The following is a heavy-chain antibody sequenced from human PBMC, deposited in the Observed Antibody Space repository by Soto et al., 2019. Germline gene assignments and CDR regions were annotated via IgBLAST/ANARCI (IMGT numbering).Heavy chain of an antibody. D-gene: IGHD3-16*01. J-gene: IGHJ4*02. CDR2: ISSSSSYI. CDR3: ARRFRVGYDYLQRAPVDY. Sequence: GGSLRLSCAASGFTFSSYSMNWVRQAPGKGLEWVSSISSSSSYIYYADSVKGRFTISRDNAKNSLYLQMNSLRAEDTAVYYCARRFRVGYDYLQRAPVDYWGQGTLVTVSS. V-gene: IGHV3-21*01. CDR1: GFTFSSYS.